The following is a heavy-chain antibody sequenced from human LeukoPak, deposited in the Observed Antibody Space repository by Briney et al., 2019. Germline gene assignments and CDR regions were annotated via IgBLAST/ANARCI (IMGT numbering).Heavy chain of an antibody. D-gene: IGHD4-11*01. CDR2: INSDGRST. Sequence: RGSLRLSCAAPGFTFSSYWMHWVRQAPGKGLGWVSRINSDGRSTSYADSVKGRFTISRDNAKNTLYLQMNSLRAEDTAVYYCAREAPTVTRDFDYWGQGTLVTVSS. J-gene: IGHJ4*02. CDR1: GFTFSSYW. V-gene: IGHV3-74*01. CDR3: AREAPTVTRDFDY.